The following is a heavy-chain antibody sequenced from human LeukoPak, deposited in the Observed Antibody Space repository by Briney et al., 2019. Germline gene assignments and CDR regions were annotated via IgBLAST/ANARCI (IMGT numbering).Heavy chain of an antibody. V-gene: IGHV3-7*01. CDR3: ARWRGGQSEFDL. CDR2: ISPDGGQE. J-gene: IGHJ4*02. D-gene: IGHD3-16*01. Sequence: GGSLRLSCAASGFSFGAYYISWVRQTPEKGLDWVAHISPDGGQEFYVDSVRGRFTISRDNAKNSLYLQMNNLRGEDTAMYLCARWRGGQSEFDLWGQGTLVTVSS. CDR1: GFSFGAYY.